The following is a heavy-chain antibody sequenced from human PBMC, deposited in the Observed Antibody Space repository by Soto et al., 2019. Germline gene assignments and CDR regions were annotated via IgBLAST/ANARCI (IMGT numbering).Heavy chain of an antibody. CDR1: GGSISSYY. Sequence: SETLSLTCTVSGGSISSYYWSWIRQPPGKGLEWIGYIYYSGSTNYNPSLKSRVTISVDTSKNQFSLKLSSVTAADTAVYYCARGVVVVAAAWFDPWAQRTLVTVSS. CDR2: IYYSGST. CDR3: ARGVVVVAAAWFDP. V-gene: IGHV4-59*01. J-gene: IGHJ5*02. D-gene: IGHD2-15*01.